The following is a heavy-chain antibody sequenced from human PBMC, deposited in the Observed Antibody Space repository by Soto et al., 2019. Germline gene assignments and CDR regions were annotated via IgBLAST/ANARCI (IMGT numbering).Heavy chain of an antibody. J-gene: IGHJ4*02. Sequence: QVQLQESGPGLVKPSETLSLTCTVSGGSVSSGNQYWSWIRQPPGKGLEWIGYIYNSGSTDYNPSLKSRVSISVDTSKTQFSLNLSSVTAADTAMYLCASGSSVSAYIDSWGQGTLVTVSS. CDR2: IYNSGST. CDR3: ASGSSVSAYIDS. CDR1: GGSVSSGNQY. V-gene: IGHV4-61*01. D-gene: IGHD6-13*01.